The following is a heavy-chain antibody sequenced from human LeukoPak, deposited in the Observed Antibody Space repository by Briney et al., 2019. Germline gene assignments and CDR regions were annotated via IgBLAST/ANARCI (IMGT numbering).Heavy chain of an antibody. J-gene: IGHJ3*02. CDR2: INPNSGGT. CDR3: ARVVTHYYDSSGYYGAFDI. V-gene: IGHV1-2*02. CDR1: GYTFTGYY. D-gene: IGHD3-22*01. Sequence: APVKVSCKASGYTFTGYYMHWVRQAPGQGLEWMGWINPNSGGTNYAQKFQGRVTMTRDTSISTAYMELSRLRSDDTAVYYCARVVTHYYDSSGYYGAFDIWGQGTMVTVSS.